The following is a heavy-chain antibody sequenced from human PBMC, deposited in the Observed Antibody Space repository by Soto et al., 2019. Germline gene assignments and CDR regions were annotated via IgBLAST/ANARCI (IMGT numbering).Heavy chain of an antibody. J-gene: IGHJ4*02. Sequence: EVQLVESGGGLVKPGGSLRLSCAASGFTFSNAWMSWVRQAPGKGLDWVGRIKSKTDGGTTDYAAPVKGRFTISRDDSKTTLYLEMNSLKTEDTAVYYCTTGVTMVRGVFLYWGQGTLVTFSS. V-gene: IGHV3-15*01. CDR2: IKSKTDGGTT. CDR3: TTGVTMVRGVFLY. CDR1: GFTFSNAW. D-gene: IGHD3-10*01.